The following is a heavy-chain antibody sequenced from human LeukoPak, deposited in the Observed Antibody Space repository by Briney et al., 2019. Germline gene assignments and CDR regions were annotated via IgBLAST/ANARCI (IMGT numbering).Heavy chain of an antibody. CDR2: INPNSGGT. Sequence: ASVKVSCKASGYTFTGYYMHWVRQAPGQGLEWMGWINPNSGGTNYAQKFQGRVTMTRDTSISTAYMELSRLRSDDTAVYYCARRPAFDWFVSPFDYWGQGTLVTVSS. CDR3: ARRPAFDWFVSPFDY. J-gene: IGHJ4*02. CDR1: GYTFTGYY. V-gene: IGHV1-2*02. D-gene: IGHD3-9*01.